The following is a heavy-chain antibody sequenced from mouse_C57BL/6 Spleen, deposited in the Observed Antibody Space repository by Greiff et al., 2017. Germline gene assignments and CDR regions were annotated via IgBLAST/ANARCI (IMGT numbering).Heavy chain of an antibody. CDR3: ARWGWYYFDY. V-gene: IGHV1-26*01. D-gene: IGHD1-1*02. Sequence: VQLKESGPELVKPGASVKISCKASGYTFTDYYMNWVKQSHGKSLEWIGDINPNNGGTSYNQKFKGKATLTVDKSSSTAYMELRSLTSEDSAVYYCARWGWYYFDYWGQGTTLTVSS. CDR1: GYTFTDYY. CDR2: INPNNGGT. J-gene: IGHJ2*01.